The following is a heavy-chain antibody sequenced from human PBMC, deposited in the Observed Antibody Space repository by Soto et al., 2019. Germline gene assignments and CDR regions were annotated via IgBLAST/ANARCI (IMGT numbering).Heavy chain of an antibody. D-gene: IGHD3-10*01. Sequence: XXSLKIACKGSGYSFTSYWICWVLQMPGTGLEWMGIIYPGDSDTRYSPSFQGQVTISADKSISTAYLQWSSLKASETAMYYCARRDGSGSYVIYSAFDIWGQGTMVTVSS. CDR2: IYPGDSDT. CDR3: ARRDGSGSYVIYSAFDI. J-gene: IGHJ3*02. CDR1: GYSFTSYW. V-gene: IGHV5-51*01.